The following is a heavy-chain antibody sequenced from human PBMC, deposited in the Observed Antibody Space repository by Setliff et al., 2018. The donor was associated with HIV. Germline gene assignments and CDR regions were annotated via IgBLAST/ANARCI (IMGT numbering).Heavy chain of an antibody. J-gene: IGHJ5*02. V-gene: IGHV4-38-2*02. CDR1: GYSISSGYY. CDR3: ARDARATAGGIEDLDL. Sequence: SETLSLTCAVSGYSISSGYYWAWIRQSPGKGLDWIGSIHHSGTTYYNPSLKSRVTISVDTTTNQVSLQVNSVTAVDTAVYYCARDARATAGGIEDLDLWGQGTLVTVSS. CDR2: IHHSGTT. D-gene: IGHD6-13*01.